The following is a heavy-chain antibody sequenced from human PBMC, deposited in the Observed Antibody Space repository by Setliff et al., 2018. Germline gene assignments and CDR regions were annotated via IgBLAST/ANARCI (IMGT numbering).Heavy chain of an antibody. Sequence: LRLSCVVSGFSVSNDFMGWVRQAPGKGLEWVSVIYNRGHTYYADSVKGRFTISRDSSKNTLYLQMNSLTAEDTAMYYCARDRGGANPWFDSWGQGTLVTVSS. V-gene: IGHV3-53*01. CDR1: GFSVSNDF. CDR2: IYNRGHT. CDR3: ARDRGGANPWFDS. J-gene: IGHJ5*01. D-gene: IGHD3-10*01.